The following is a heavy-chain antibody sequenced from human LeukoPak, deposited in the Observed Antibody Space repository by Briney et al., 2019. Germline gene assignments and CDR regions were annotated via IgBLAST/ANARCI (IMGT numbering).Heavy chain of an antibody. Sequence: SETLSLTCAVYGESFSGYYWSWIRQPPGKGLEWIGEINHSGSTNYNPSLKSRVTISVDTSKNQFSLKLSSVTAADTAVYYCARIRDGCNSPWSQGTLVTVSS. CDR1: GESFSGYY. V-gene: IGHV4-34*01. CDR2: INHSGST. D-gene: IGHD5-24*01. CDR3: ARIRDGCNSP. J-gene: IGHJ5*02.